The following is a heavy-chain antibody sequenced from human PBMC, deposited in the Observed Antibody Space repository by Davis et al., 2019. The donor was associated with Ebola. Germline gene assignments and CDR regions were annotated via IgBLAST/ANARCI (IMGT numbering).Heavy chain of an antibody. CDR2: ISYDGSNK. V-gene: IGHV3-30*18. J-gene: IGHJ4*02. Sequence: GESLKISCAASGFTFSSYGMHWVRQAPGKGLEWAAVISYDGSNKYYADSVKGRFTISRDNSKNTLYLQMNSLRAEDTAVYYCAKPHYDSSGYLQEPAPEFDYWGQGTLVTVSS. D-gene: IGHD3-22*01. CDR3: AKPHYDSSGYLQEPAPEFDY. CDR1: GFTFSSYG.